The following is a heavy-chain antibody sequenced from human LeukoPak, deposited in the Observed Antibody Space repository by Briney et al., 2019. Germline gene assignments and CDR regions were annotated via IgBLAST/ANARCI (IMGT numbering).Heavy chain of an antibody. V-gene: IGHV3-48*01. Sequence: GGSLRLSCAASGFTFNTYSMNWVRQAPGKGLEWVSYITSSSSSIYYADSVKGRFTISRDNAKNSLYLQMNSLRAEDTAVYYCARGVSDYKRAYYHYYMDVWGKGTTVTISS. CDR3: ARGVSDYKRAYYHYYMDV. D-gene: IGHD4-11*01. J-gene: IGHJ6*03. CDR1: GFTFNTYS. CDR2: ITSSSSSI.